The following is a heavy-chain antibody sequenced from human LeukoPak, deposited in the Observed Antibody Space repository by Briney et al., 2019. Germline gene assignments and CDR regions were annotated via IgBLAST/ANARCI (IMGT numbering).Heavy chain of an antibody. CDR1: GFTFSSYA. Sequence: PGGSLRLSCAASGFTFSSYAMHWVRQAPGKGLEYVSAISSNGGSTYYANSVKGRFTISRDNSKNTLCLQMGSLRAEDMAVYYCARDIAGGGTTADYWGQGTLVTVSS. D-gene: IGHD4-17*01. CDR2: ISSNGGST. J-gene: IGHJ4*02. CDR3: ARDIAGGGTTADY. V-gene: IGHV3-64*01.